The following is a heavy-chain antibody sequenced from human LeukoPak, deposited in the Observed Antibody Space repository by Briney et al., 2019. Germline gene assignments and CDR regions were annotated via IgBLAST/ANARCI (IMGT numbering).Heavy chain of an antibody. Sequence: SETLSLTCTVSGSSISSGGFSWSWIRQSPGKGLECIGYTYRSGSTYYNPSLKSRVTISVDRSKNQISLKLTSVTAADTAVYYCARGDDILTRSGRIFDYWGQGTQVTVSS. CDR1: GSSISSGGFS. V-gene: IGHV4-30-2*06. D-gene: IGHD3-9*01. CDR2: TYRSGST. CDR3: ARGDDILTRSGRIFDY. J-gene: IGHJ4*02.